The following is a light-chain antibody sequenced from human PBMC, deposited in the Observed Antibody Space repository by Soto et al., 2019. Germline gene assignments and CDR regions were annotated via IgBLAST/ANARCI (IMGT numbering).Light chain of an antibody. CDR2: GAS. CDR3: QQYADSPIT. V-gene: IGKV3-20*01. Sequence: EIVLTQSPGTLSLSPGERATLSGRASQIVRRNFLAWFQQKPGQGPRLLIYGASTRAAGIPDRFSGRGSGTDFTLTIIRLEHEDFAVYSCQQYADSPITFGQGTRLEIK. J-gene: IGKJ5*01. CDR1: QIVRRNF.